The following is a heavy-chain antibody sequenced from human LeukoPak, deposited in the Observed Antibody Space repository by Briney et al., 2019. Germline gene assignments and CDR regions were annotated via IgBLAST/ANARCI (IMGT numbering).Heavy chain of an antibody. D-gene: IGHD3-22*01. CDR1: GYTFTGYY. Sequence: VASVEVSCKASGYTFTGYYMHWVRQAPGQGLEWMGWINPNSGGTNYAQKFQGRVTMTRDTSISTACMELSRLRSDDTAVYYCARDKYYYDSSGSIDYWGQGTLVTVSS. CDR3: ARDKYYYDSSGSIDY. V-gene: IGHV1-2*02. CDR2: INPNSGGT. J-gene: IGHJ4*02.